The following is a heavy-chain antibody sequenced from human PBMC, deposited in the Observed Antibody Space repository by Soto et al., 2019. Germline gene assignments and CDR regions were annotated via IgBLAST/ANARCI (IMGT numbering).Heavy chain of an antibody. V-gene: IGHV3-7*03. D-gene: IGHD2-15*01. Sequence: EKLLEWVANIKQDGSEKYYVDSVKGRFTISRDNAENSLYLQMNSLRAEDTAVYYCARDFVGCRTACGHDVAFDIWCQGTFVTV. CDR2: IKQDGSEK. CDR3: ARDFVGCRTACGHDVAFDI. J-gene: IGHJ3*02.